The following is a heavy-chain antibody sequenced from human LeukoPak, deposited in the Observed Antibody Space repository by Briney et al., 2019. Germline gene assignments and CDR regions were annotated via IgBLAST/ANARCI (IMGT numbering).Heavy chain of an antibody. D-gene: IGHD3-10*01. CDR2: VSAYNGNT. V-gene: IGHV1-18*01. CDR3: ARGSHTMVLGVIMGTIDY. CDR1: AYTFASYG. Sequence: ASVKVSCKGSAYTFASYGISWVRQAPGQGLEWMGWVSAYNGNTNYAQKLQGRVTMTTDTSTSTAYMELRSLRSDDTAVYYCARGSHTMVLGVIMGTIDYWGQGTLVTVSS. J-gene: IGHJ4*02.